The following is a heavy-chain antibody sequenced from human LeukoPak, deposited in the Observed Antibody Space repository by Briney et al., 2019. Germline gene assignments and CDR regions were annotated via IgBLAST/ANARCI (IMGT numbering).Heavy chain of an antibody. V-gene: IGHV4-59*01. D-gene: IGHD3-22*01. CDR2: IYYSGST. Sequence: PSQTLSLTCTVSGGSISSYYWSWIRQPPGKGPEWIGYIYYSGSTNYNPSLKSRVTISVDTSKNQFSLKLSSVTAADTAVYYCARDRGHSSGSNFDYWGQGTLVTVSS. J-gene: IGHJ4*02. CDR3: ARDRGHSSGSNFDY. CDR1: GGSISSYY.